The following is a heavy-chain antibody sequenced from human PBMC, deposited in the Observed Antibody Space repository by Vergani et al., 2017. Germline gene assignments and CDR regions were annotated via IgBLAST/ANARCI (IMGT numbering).Heavy chain of an antibody. D-gene: IGHD2-15*01. CDR3: ARDRVYCSGGSCYSALVFDY. Sequence: QVQLQESCPGLVKPSQTLSLTCTVSVGSISSGVYYWSCIRQHPLKGLELIGYIYYSGSTYYNPSLKSRVTISVDTSKNQFSLKLSSVTAADTAVYYCARDRVYCSGGSCYSALVFDYWGQGTLVTVS. CDR2: IYYSGST. J-gene: IGHJ4*02. V-gene: IGHV4-31*03. CDR1: VGSISSGVYY.